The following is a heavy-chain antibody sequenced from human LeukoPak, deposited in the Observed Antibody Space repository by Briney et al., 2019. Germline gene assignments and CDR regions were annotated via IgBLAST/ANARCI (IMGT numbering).Heavy chain of an antibody. Sequence: GESLKISCKGSGYSFTSYWIGWVRQMPGKGLEWMGIIYPGDSDTRYSPSFQGQVTISADKSISTAYLQWSSLKASDTAMYYCARPSIVGATPHLFFQHWGQGTLVTASS. V-gene: IGHV5-51*01. CDR3: ARPSIVGATPHLFFQH. CDR2: IYPGDSDT. J-gene: IGHJ1*01. D-gene: IGHD1-26*01. CDR1: GYSFTSYW.